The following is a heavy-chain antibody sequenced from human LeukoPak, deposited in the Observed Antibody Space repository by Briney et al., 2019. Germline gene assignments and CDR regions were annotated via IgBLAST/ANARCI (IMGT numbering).Heavy chain of an antibody. CDR2: IYYSGST. CDR1: GGSISSYY. CDR3: ARGGPVPGYSSSFDY. Sequence: KTSETLSLTCTVSGGSISSYYWSWVRQPPGKGLEWIGYIYYSGSTNNNPSLKSRVTISVDASKNQFSLNVNSVTAADTAVYYCARGGPVPGYSSSFDYWGQGTLVTVSS. V-gene: IGHV4-59*01. J-gene: IGHJ4*02. D-gene: IGHD6-13*01.